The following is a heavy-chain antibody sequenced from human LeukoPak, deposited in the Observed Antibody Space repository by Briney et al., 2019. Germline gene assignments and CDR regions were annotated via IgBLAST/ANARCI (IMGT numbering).Heavy chain of an antibody. J-gene: IGHJ4*02. CDR2: ISACNGNT. CDR3: ARVISGPYYFDY. V-gene: IGHV1-18*01. CDR1: GYTFTSYG. Sequence: ASVKVSCKASGYTFTSYGISWVRRAPGQGLEWMGWISACNGNTNYAQKLQGRVTITRNTSISTAYMELSSLRSEDTAVYYCARVISGPYYFDYWGQGTLVTVSS. D-gene: IGHD1-20*01.